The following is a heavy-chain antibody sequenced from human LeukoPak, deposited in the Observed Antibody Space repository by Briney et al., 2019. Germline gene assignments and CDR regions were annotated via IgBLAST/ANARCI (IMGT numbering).Heavy chain of an antibody. D-gene: IGHD3-9*01. CDR3: ARVGILTGYSPGDYYYYYMDV. Sequence: SETLSLTCTVSGGSISSYYWSWIRQPAGKGLEWIGRIYTSGSTNYNPSLKSRVTMSVDTSKNQFSLKLSSVTAADTAVYYCARVGILTGYSPGDYYYYYMDVWGKGTTVTVSS. CDR2: IYTSGST. J-gene: IGHJ6*03. CDR1: GGSISSYY. V-gene: IGHV4-4*07.